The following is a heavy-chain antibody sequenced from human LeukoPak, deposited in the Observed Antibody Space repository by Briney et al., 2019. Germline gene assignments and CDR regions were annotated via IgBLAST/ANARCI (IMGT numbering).Heavy chain of an antibody. CDR3: ARDRIYRTNRFDP. CDR1: GYTFTNSDSYG. Sequence: ASVKVSCKASGYTFTNSDSYGITWVRQGPGQGLEWMGWINIDNGNTNSAQKFQGRVTMTADRSTNTAYMQLRSLRSDDTAVYYCARDRIYRTNRFDPWGQGTLVTVSS. CDR2: INIDNGNT. V-gene: IGHV1-18*01. D-gene: IGHD2-8*01. J-gene: IGHJ5*02.